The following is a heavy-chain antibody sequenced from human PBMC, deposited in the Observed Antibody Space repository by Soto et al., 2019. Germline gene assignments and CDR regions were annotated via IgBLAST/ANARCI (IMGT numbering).Heavy chain of an antibody. V-gene: IGHV3-30-3*01. D-gene: IGHD3-22*01. J-gene: IGHJ4*02. Sequence: LRLSCAASGFTFSSYAMHWVRQAPGKGLEWVAVISYDGSNKYYADSVKGRFTISRDNSKNTLYLQMNSLRAEDTAVYYCAKAQYYFDSSDYFFDYWGQGTLVTVSS. CDR3: AKAQYYFDSSDYFFDY. CDR1: GFTFSSYA. CDR2: ISYDGSNK.